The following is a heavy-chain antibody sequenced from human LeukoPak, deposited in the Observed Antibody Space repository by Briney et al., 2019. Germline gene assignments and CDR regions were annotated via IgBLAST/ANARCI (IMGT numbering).Heavy chain of an antibody. J-gene: IGHJ4*02. CDR3: ARRDGYNSDYFDY. CDR1: GGSISSSSYY. Sequence: KTSETLSLTCTVSGGSISSSSYYWGWIRQPPGEGLEWIGSIYYSGSTYYNPSLKSRVTISVDTSKNQFSLKLSSVTAADTAVYYCARRDGYNSDYFDYWGQGTLVTVSS. CDR2: IYYSGST. V-gene: IGHV4-39*01. D-gene: IGHD5-24*01.